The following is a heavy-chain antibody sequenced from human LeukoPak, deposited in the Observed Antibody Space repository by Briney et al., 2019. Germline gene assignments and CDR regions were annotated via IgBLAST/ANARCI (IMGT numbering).Heavy chain of an antibody. V-gene: IGHV3-7*01. CDR1: GFVFSASY. J-gene: IGHJ5*01. CDR2: IKPDGSEK. Sequence: GGSLSLSCAASGFVFSASYMSWVRKAPGKGLEWVATIKPDGSEKYHMDSVSGRFTISRDNTNDSLFLQMNSLRVDDTAVYYCVRGGTYWTVSWGQGTLVNVS. CDR3: VRGGTYWTVS.